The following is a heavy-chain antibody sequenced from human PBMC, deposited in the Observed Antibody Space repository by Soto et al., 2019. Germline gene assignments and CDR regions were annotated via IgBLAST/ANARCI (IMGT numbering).Heavy chain of an antibody. CDR3: ARDLGWAFDC. V-gene: IGHV3-48*02. J-gene: IGHJ4*02. D-gene: IGHD6-19*01. CDR2: IGGGGRLI. Sequence: EVQLVESGGGLVQRGGSLRLSCAASGFTFSSFSMNWVRQAPGRGLEWISYIGGGGRLISYADSVKGRFAISRDNAKNSLYLKMDSMSDEGAAVSYCARDLGWAFDCWGQGTLVTVSS. CDR1: GFTFSSFS.